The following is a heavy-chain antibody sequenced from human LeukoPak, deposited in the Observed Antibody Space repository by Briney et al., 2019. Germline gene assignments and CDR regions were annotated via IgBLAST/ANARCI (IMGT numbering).Heavy chain of an antibody. J-gene: IGHJ4*02. CDR1: GFTFSNYA. D-gene: IGHD3-10*01. CDR3: AKGGRGSGSYFWYFDY. V-gene: IGHV3-30*02. Sequence: PGGSLRLSCAASGFTFSNYAMHWVRQAPGKGLEWVAIIWYDGINKYSADSVKGRFTISRDNSKNTLYLQMNSLRAEDTAVYYCAKGGRGSGSYFWYFDYWGQGTLVTVSS. CDR2: IWYDGINK.